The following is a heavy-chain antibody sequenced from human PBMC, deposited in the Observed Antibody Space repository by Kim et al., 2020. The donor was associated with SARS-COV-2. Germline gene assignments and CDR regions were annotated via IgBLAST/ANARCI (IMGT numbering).Heavy chain of an antibody. V-gene: IGHV4-31*03. D-gene: IGHD3-22*01. CDR2: IYYSGST. CDR1: GGSISSGGYY. J-gene: IGHJ4*02. Sequence: SETLSLTCTVSGGSISSGGYYWSWIRQHPGKGLEWIGYIYYSGSTYYNPSLKSRVTISVDTSKNQFSLKLSSVTAADTAVYYCARGGYDSSGYYLEGTFDYWGQGTLVTLSS. CDR3: ARGGYDSSGYYLEGTFDY.